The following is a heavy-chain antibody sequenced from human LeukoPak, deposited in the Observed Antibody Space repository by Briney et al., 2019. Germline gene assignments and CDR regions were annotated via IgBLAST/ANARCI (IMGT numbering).Heavy chain of an antibody. J-gene: IGHJ4*02. Sequence: PSETLSLTCIVSGYSISSGCYWGWIRQPPGKGLEWIGEIYHSGSTNYNPSLKSRVTMSVDTSKKEFSLELSYVTSADTAVYFCARCGSGSYYPPYYFDYWGQGTLVTVSS. CDR1: GYSISSGCY. V-gene: IGHV4-38-2*02. CDR2: IYHSGST. D-gene: IGHD3-10*01. CDR3: ARCGSGSYYPPYYFDY.